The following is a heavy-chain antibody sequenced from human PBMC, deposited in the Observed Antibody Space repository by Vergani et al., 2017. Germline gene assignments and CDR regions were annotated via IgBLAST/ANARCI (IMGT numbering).Heavy chain of an antibody. CDR3: ARGDYGILTGYRY. CDR1: GYTFSNYY. J-gene: IGHJ4*02. Sequence: QVQVVQSGAEVKKSGASVKVSCKTSGYTFSNYYMHWVRPAPGQGLEWMGIINPSGGQTNYAQKFQGRVTMTRDTSTSTVYMELSSLRSEDTAIDYCARGDYGILTGYRYWGQGTLVTVSA. D-gene: IGHD3-9*01. CDR2: INPSGGQT. V-gene: IGHV1-46*03.